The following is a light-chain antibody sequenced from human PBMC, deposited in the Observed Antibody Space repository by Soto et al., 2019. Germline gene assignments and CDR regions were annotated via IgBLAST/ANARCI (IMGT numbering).Light chain of an antibody. CDR2: DVN. V-gene: IGLV2-18*02. Sequence: SVLTQPASVSGSPGQSIAVSCTGTSSDVGSYNRVPWYQQPPGTAPKLIIYDVNNRPLGVPDRFFGSKSGNTASLTISGLQAEDEADYYCCSYTTRTTYVFGTGTKVTVL. J-gene: IGLJ1*01. CDR3: CSYTTRTTYV. CDR1: SSDVGSYNR.